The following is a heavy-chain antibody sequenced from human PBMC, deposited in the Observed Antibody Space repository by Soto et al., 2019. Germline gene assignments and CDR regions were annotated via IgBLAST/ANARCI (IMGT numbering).Heavy chain of an antibody. CDR3: ARVSAWTLDAFDI. CDR1: GFTFSDHY. D-gene: IGHD2-2*01. CDR2: TINKANSYTT. Sequence: EVQLVESGGGLVQPGGSLRLSCAASGFTFSDHYMDWVRQAPGKWLEWVGRTINKANSYTTEYAASVKCRLTISRDDSKRALSLPMNSLQTHDTAVSYFARVSAWTLDAFDIWVQGTMVTVSS. V-gene: IGHV3-72*01. J-gene: IGHJ3*02.